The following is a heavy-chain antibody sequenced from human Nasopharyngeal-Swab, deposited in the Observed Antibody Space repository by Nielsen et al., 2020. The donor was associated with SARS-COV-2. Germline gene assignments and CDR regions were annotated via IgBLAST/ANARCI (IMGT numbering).Heavy chain of an antibody. Sequence: GESLKISCAASGFTFNNYNFNWVRQAQGKGLEWVPSISSRVYIYYADSVKGRFTISRDNAKNSLFLQMNSLRAEDTAVYYCARDGLDYDFWSAYFMDVWGQGTTVTVSS. J-gene: IGHJ6*02. CDR2: ISSRVYI. D-gene: IGHD3-3*01. CDR3: ARDGLDYDFWSAYFMDV. CDR1: GFTFNNYN. V-gene: IGHV3-21*01.